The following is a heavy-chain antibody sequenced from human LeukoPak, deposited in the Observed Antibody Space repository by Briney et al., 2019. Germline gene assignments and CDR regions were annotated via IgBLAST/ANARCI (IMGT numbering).Heavy chain of an antibody. Sequence: GGSLRLSCAASGFTFSSYAMHWVRQAPGKGLEYVSAISSNGGSTYYANSVKGRFTISRDNSKNTLYLQMGSLRAEDMAVYYCAREGGGETRGSSSWNDAFDIWGQGTMVTVSS. CDR3: AREGGGETRGSSSWNDAFDI. J-gene: IGHJ3*02. CDR2: ISSNGGST. D-gene: IGHD6-13*01. CDR1: GFTFSSYA. V-gene: IGHV3-64*01.